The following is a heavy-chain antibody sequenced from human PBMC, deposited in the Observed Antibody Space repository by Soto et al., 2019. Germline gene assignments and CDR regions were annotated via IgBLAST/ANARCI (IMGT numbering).Heavy chain of an antibody. CDR1: GYTFTGYY. Sequence: ASVKVSCKASGYTFTGYYMHWVRQAPGQGLEWMGWINPNSGGTNYAQKFQGRVTMTRDTSISTAYMELSRLRSDDMAVYYCARDPFAVANIDYWGQGTLVTVSS. V-gene: IGHV1-2*02. CDR2: INPNSGGT. J-gene: IGHJ4*02. CDR3: ARDPFAVANIDY. D-gene: IGHD6-19*01.